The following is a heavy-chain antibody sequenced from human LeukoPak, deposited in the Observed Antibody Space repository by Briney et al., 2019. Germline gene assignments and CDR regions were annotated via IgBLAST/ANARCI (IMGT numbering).Heavy chain of an antibody. V-gene: IGHV1-69*13. CDR3: ARDDGHYDYVWGSYRYFTFDY. CDR2: IIPVFGTA. Sequence: SVKVSCKASGGTFSSYAISWVRQAPGQGLEWMGGIIPVFGTANYAQKFQGRVTITADESTSTAYMELSSLRSEDTAVYYCARDDGHYDYVWGSYRYFTFDYWGRGTLVTVSS. D-gene: IGHD3-16*02. J-gene: IGHJ4*02. CDR1: GGTFSSYA.